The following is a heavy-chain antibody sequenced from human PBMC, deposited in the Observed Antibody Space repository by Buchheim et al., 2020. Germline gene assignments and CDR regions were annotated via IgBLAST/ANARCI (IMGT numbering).Heavy chain of an antibody. CDR2: IYYSGST. V-gene: IGHV4-39*07. J-gene: IGHJ4*02. CDR3: ARASGGDSSGYDYFDY. Sequence: QLQLQESGPGLVKPSETLSLTCTVSGGSISSSSYYWGWIRQPPGKGLEWIGSIYYSGSTYYNPSLKSRVTISVDTSKNQFSLKLTSVTAADTAVYYCARASGGDSSGYDYFDYWGQGTL. D-gene: IGHD3-22*01. CDR1: GGSISSSSYY.